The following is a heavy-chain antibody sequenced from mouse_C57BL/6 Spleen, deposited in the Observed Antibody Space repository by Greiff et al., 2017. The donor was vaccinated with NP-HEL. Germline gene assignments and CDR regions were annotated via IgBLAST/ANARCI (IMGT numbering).Heavy chain of an antibody. V-gene: IGHV5-4*01. Sequence: EVMLVESGGGLVKPGGSLKLSCAASGFTFSSYAMSWVRQTPEKRLEWVATISDGGSYTYYPDNVKGRFTISRDKAKNNLYLQMSHLKSEDTAMYYCARDDWFAYWGQGTLVTVSA. CDR1: GFTFSSYA. CDR3: ARDDWFAY. J-gene: IGHJ3*01. CDR2: ISDGGSYT.